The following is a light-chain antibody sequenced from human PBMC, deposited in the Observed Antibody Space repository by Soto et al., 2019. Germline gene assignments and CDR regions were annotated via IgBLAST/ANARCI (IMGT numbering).Light chain of an antibody. CDR3: QQRRSWPLT. J-gene: IGKJ4*01. CDR1: QSVNNY. CDR2: DAF. Sequence: ESVLTQSPATLSLSPGERATLSCRASQSVNNYLAWYQQKPGQAPRLLIYDAFNRATGVPARFSGSGSGTNFTLTISSLEPEDFAVYSCQQRRSWPLTFGGGTKVEIK. V-gene: IGKV3-11*01.